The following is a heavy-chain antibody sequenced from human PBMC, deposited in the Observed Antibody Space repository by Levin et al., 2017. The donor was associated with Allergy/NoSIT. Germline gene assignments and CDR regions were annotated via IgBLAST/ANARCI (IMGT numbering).Heavy chain of an antibody. V-gene: IGHV3-30*18. CDR1: GFTFSSYG. Sequence: GGSLRLSCAASGFTFSSYGMHWVRQAPGKGLEWVAVISYDGSNKYYADSVKGRFTISRDNSKNTLYLQMNSLRAEDTAVYYCAKDGVAAAGTVPGYYWGQGTLVTVSS. D-gene: IGHD6-13*01. CDR2: ISYDGSNK. J-gene: IGHJ4*02. CDR3: AKDGVAAAGTVPGYY.